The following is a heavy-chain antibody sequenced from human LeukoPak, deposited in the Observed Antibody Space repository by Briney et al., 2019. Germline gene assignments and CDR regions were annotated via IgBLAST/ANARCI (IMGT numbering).Heavy chain of an antibody. D-gene: IGHD6-13*01. CDR2: ISYDGSNK. J-gene: IGHJ4*02. Sequence: PGGSLRLSCAASGFTFSSYGMRWVRQAPGKGLEWVAVISYDGSNKYYADSVKGRFTISRDNSKNTLYLQMNSLRAEDTAVYYCATPIAAAVIDYWGQGTLVTVSS. V-gene: IGHV3-30*03. CDR1: GFTFSSYG. CDR3: ATPIAAAVIDY.